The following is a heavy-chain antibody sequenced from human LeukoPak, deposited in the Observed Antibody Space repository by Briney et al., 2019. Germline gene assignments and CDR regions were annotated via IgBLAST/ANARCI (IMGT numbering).Heavy chain of an antibody. J-gene: IGHJ4*02. CDR3: ARSPYDYAWGSYRHSLYYFDY. CDR1: GFTFSSYA. Sequence: GGSLRLSCAASGFTFSSYAMHWVRQAPGKGLEYVSAISSNGGSTYYANSVKGRFTISRDNSKNTLYLQMGSLRAEDMAVYYCARSPYDYAWGSYRHSLYYFDYWGQGTLVTVSS. CDR2: ISSNGGST. V-gene: IGHV3-64*01. D-gene: IGHD3-16*02.